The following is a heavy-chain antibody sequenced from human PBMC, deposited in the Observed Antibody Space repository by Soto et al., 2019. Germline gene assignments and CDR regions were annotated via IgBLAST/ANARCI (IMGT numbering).Heavy chain of an antibody. J-gene: IGHJ4*02. CDR3: SRVGGSTWH. CDR1: GFTFSSYW. Sequence: PGGSLRLSCAASGFTFSSYWMHWVRQAPGKGLGWVSRINSDGSSTNYADFVKGRFTISRDNAKNTLYLQMNSLRVEDTAVYYCSRVGGSTWHWGQGTLVTVSS. CDR2: INSDGSST. V-gene: IGHV3-74*01. D-gene: IGHD1-26*01.